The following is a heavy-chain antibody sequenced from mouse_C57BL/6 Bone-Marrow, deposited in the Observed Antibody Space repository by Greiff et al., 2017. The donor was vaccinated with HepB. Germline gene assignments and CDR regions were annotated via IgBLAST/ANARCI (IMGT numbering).Heavy chain of an antibody. CDR2: IYPRSGNT. CDR3: ARGGYYSYYYAMDY. D-gene: IGHD2-3*01. V-gene: IGHV1-81*01. J-gene: IGHJ4*01. Sequence: VQLQQSGAELARPGASVKLSCKASGYTFTSYGISWVKQRTGQGLEWIGEIYPRSGNTYYNEKFKGKATLTADKSSSTAYMELRSLTSEDSAVYFCARGGYYSYYYAMDYWGQGTSVTVSS. CDR1: GYTFTSYG.